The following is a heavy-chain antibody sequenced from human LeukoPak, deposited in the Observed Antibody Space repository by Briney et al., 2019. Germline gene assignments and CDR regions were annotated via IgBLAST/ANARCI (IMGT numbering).Heavy chain of an antibody. CDR2: INHSGST. Sequence: SETLSLTCAVYGGSFSGYYWSCIRQPPGKGLEWIGEINHSGSTNYNPSLKSRVTISVDTSKNQFSLKLSSVTAADTAVYYCARRAAIRGLDYWGQGTLVSVSS. CDR1: GGSFSGYY. CDR3: ARRAAIRGLDY. J-gene: IGHJ4*02. D-gene: IGHD2-2*02. V-gene: IGHV4-34*01.